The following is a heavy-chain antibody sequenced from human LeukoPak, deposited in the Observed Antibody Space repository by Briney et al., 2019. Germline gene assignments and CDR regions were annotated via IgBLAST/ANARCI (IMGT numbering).Heavy chain of an antibody. D-gene: IGHD2-2*01. J-gene: IGHJ4*02. CDR3: AKDPSRGMGQLLVFDY. Sequence: GGSLRLSCAASGFTFSSYAMSWVRQAPGKGLEWVSAISGSGGSTYYADSVKGRFTISRDNSKNTLYLQMNSLRAEDTAVYYCAKDPSRGMGQLLVFDYWGQGTLVTVSS. CDR1: GFTFSSYA. V-gene: IGHV3-23*01. CDR2: ISGSGGST.